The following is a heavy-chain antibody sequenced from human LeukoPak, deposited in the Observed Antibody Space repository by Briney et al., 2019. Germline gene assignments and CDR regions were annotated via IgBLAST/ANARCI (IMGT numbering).Heavy chain of an antibody. CDR1: KFIFSNYW. V-gene: IGHV3-9*01. D-gene: IGHD5-18*01. Sequence: PGGSLRLSCAASKFIFSNYWMHWVRQTPGKGLEWVSGISWNSGKIAYEDTVKGRFTISRDNAKNSLYLQMDSLRPEDTAFYYCAKDINYALRGYSHLEYWGQGSLVTVSS. CDR2: ISWNSGKI. CDR3: AKDINYALRGYSHLEY. J-gene: IGHJ4*02.